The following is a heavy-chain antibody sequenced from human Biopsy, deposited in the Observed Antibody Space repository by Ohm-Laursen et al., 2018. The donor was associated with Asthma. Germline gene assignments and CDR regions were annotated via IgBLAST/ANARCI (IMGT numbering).Heavy chain of an antibody. Sequence: GASVKVSCNASGGTSSSNSINWVRQAPGQGLEWMGRIIPIFGPTNYAQKFQGRVTISADDSTSTAYMELSSLSSEDTALYYCARGPEYVRSSGALDYWGQGTLVTVSS. D-gene: IGHD2-2*01. CDR3: ARGPEYVRSSGALDY. CDR1: GGTSSSNS. J-gene: IGHJ4*02. V-gene: IGHV1-69*13. CDR2: IIPIFGPT.